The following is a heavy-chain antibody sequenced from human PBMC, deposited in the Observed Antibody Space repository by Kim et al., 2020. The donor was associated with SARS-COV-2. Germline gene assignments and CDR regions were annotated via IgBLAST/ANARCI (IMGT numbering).Heavy chain of an antibody. J-gene: IGHJ4*02. Sequence: NKYYADSVKGRFTISRDNSKNTLYLQMNSLRAEDTAVYYCVVVTAIPFDYWGQGTLVTVSS. V-gene: IGHV3-30*02. CDR3: VVVTAIPFDY. CDR2: NK. D-gene: IGHD2-21*02.